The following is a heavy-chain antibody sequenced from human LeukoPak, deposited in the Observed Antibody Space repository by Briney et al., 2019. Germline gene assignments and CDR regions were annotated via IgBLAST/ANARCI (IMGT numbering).Heavy chain of an antibody. D-gene: IGHD6-6*01. Sequence: ASVKVSCKASGYTFTSYDINWVRQATGQGLEWMGWMNPNSGNTGYAQKFQGRATMTRNTSISTAYMELSSLRSEDTAVYYCARGIEYSSPPDWFDPWGQGTLVTVSS. CDR3: ARGIEYSSPPDWFDP. J-gene: IGHJ5*02. V-gene: IGHV1-8*01. CDR1: GYTFTSYD. CDR2: MNPNSGNT.